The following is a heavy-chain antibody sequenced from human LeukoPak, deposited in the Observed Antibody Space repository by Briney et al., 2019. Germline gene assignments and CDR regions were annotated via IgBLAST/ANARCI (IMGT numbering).Heavy chain of an antibody. D-gene: IGHD6-13*01. V-gene: IGHV3-74*01. Sequence: GGSLRLSCAASGFTFSSYWMHWVRQAPGKALVWVSRINSDGSSTTYADSVKGRFTISRDNAKNTLYLQMNSLRAEDTAVYYCARDRGSSWYDAIDYWGRGTLVTVSS. J-gene: IGHJ4*02. CDR3: ARDRGSSWYDAIDY. CDR2: INSDGSST. CDR1: GFTFSSYW.